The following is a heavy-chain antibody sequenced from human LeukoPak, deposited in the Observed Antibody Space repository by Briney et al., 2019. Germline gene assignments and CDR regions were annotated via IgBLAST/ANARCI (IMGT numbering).Heavy chain of an antibody. CDR3: AKDNDDLGNFDY. D-gene: IGHD3-3*01. CDR2: ISWNSGSI. CDR1: GFTFDDYA. J-gene: IGHJ4*02. V-gene: IGHV3-9*01. Sequence: QPGGSLRLSCAASGFTFDDYAMRWVRQAPGKGLEWVSGISWNSGSIGYADSVKGRFTISRDNAKNSLYLQMNSLRAEDTALYYCAKDNDDLGNFDYWGQGTLVTVSS.